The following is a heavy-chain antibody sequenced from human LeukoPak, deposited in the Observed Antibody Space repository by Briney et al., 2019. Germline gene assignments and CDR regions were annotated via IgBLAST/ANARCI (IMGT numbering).Heavy chain of an antibody. CDR3: ANYGDYQYFDY. D-gene: IGHD4-17*01. CDR2: ISYDGTNK. V-gene: IGHV3-30*18. CDR1: GFTFINYG. Sequence: GRSLRLSCAASGFTFINYGMHWVRQAPGKGLEWVAVISYDGTNKYYADSVEGRFTISRDNSKNTLYLQMNSLKTDDTAVYYCANYGDYQYFDYWGQGTPVTVSS. J-gene: IGHJ4*02.